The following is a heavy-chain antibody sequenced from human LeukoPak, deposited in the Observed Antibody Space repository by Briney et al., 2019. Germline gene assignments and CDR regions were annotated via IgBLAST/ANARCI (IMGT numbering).Heavy chain of an antibody. V-gene: IGHV4-59*01. Sequence: SETLSLTCTVSGGSISSYYWSWIRQPPGKGLEWIGYIYYSGSTNYNPSLKSRVTISVDTSKNQFSLKLSSVTAADTAVYYCARGFPGAPVAFDIWGQGTMVTVSS. J-gene: IGHJ3*02. CDR2: IYYSGST. CDR1: GGSISSYY. CDR3: ARGFPGAPVAFDI. D-gene: IGHD2/OR15-2a*01.